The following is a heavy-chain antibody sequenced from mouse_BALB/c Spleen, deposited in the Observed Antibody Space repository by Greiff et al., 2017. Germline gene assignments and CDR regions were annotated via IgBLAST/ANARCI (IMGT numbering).Heavy chain of an antibody. Sequence: DVKLQESGPGLVKPSQSLSLTCSVTGYSITSGYYWNWIRQFPGNKLEWMGYISYDGSNNYNPSLKNRISITRDTSKNQFFLKLNSVTTEDTATYYCATLQAWFAYWGQGTLVTVSA. CDR1: GYSITSGYY. D-gene: IGHD1-2*01. J-gene: IGHJ3*01. CDR3: ATLQAWFAY. CDR2: ISYDGSN. V-gene: IGHV3-6*02.